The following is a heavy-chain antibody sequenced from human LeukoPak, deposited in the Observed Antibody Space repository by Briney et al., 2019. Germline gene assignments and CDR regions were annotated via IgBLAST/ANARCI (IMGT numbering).Heavy chain of an antibody. J-gene: IGHJ4*02. CDR3: ARVSGSYDFWSGYYSTYYFDY. CDR1: GFTVSSNY. V-gene: IGHV3-66*01. Sequence: PGGSLRLSCAASGFTVSSNYMSWVRQAPGKGLEWVSVIYSGGSTYYADSVKGRFTISRDNSKNTLYLQMNSLRAEDTAVYYCARVSGSYDFWSGYYSTYYFDYWGQGTLVTVSS. CDR2: IYSGGST. D-gene: IGHD3-3*01.